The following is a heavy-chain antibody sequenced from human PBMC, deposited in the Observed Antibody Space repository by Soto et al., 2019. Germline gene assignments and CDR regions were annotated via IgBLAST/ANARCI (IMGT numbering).Heavy chain of an antibody. CDR3: AKSVIVVVPYFDY. Sequence: LRLSCAASGFTFSSYGMHWVRQAPGKGLEWVAVISYDGSNKYYADSVKGRFTISRDNSKNTLYLQMNSLRAEDTAVYYCAKSVIVVVPYFDYWGQGTLVTVSS. V-gene: IGHV3-30*18. D-gene: IGHD3-22*01. J-gene: IGHJ4*02. CDR1: GFTFSSYG. CDR2: ISYDGSNK.